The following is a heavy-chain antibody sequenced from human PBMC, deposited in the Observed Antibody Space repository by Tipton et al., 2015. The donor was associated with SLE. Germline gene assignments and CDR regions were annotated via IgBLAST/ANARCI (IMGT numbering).Heavy chain of an antibody. CDR3: ARGPRSMGGSTRVDT. D-gene: IGHD2-2*01. CDR2: INHSGST. Sequence: LRLSCAVYGGSFSGYYWSWIRQPPGKGLEWIGEINHSGSTNYNPSLKSRVTISLDTSKNQLSLRVSSVTAADTAVYYCARGPRSMGGSTRVDTWGQGTLVTVSS. J-gene: IGHJ4*02. V-gene: IGHV4-34*01. CDR1: GGSFSGYY.